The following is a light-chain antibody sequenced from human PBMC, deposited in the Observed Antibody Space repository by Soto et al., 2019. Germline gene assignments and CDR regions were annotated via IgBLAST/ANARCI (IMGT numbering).Light chain of an antibody. Sequence: IQLTQSPSFLSASVGDRVTITCRASQGISSYSAWCQQKPEKAPKLLIYTASTLQSGVPSRFSGSGSGTDFTLTISCLQSEDFATYYCQQYYSFPRTCGQGTKVDIK. V-gene: IGKV1-9*01. CDR2: TAS. CDR1: QGISSY. J-gene: IGKJ1*01. CDR3: QQYYSFPRT.